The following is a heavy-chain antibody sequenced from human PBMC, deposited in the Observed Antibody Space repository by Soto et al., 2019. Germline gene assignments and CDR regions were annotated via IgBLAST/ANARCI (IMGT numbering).Heavy chain of an antibody. V-gene: IGHV1-69*02. D-gene: IGHD3-10*01. Sequence: ASVTASGTASGDTSSFCTMKWVRQAPGLGLEWMGRVNPILSMSNYAQKFQGRVTMTADKSTSTAYMELRSLRSEDTAFYYCATSYGSGYRAFDYWGQGALVTVSS. CDR1: GDTSSFCT. J-gene: IGHJ4*02. CDR3: ATSYGSGYRAFDY. CDR2: VNPILSMS.